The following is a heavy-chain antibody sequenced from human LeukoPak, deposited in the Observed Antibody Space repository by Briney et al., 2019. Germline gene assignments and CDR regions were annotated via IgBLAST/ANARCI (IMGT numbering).Heavy chain of an antibody. J-gene: IGHJ4*02. CDR3: VRGSLRLPRSTPDY. CDR1: GFGFTNYW. V-gene: IGHV3-74*03. Sequence: GGSLRLSCAVSGFGFTNYWMHWVRQDPGKGLMWVSYISSDGSVTKYADSVKGRFTISRDNAVNTLYLQMNSLRVEDTAVYYCVRGSLRLPRSTPDYWGQGTLVTVSS. D-gene: IGHD2-21*02. CDR2: ISSDGSVT.